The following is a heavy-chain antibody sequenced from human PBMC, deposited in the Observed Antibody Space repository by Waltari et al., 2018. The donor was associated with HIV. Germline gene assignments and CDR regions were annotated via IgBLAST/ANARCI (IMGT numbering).Heavy chain of an antibody. CDR3: ARGYSSSRWIPLYH. Sequence: QVQLVESGGGVVQPGTSLPLSCAVSGFTVSNFAIHWVRQSPGKRLEWLAVFWSDGAEISYADSVKGRFTISKDSSQKTLYLHLTSLRAEDTALYYCARGYSSSRWIPLYHWGRGTLVTVSS. J-gene: IGHJ4*02. CDR2: FWSDGAEI. V-gene: IGHV3-33*01. CDR1: GFTVSNFA. D-gene: IGHD6-6*01.